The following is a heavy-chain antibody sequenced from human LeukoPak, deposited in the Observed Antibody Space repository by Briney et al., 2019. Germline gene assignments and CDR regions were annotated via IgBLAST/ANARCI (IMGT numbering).Heavy chain of an antibody. V-gene: IGHV3-23*01. CDR3: AKDRYDGTGSFDY. CDR2: ISGSGGSK. J-gene: IGHJ4*02. CDR1: GFTFSSYA. D-gene: IGHD3-22*01. Sequence: GGSLRLSCAASGFTFSSYAMSWVRQAPGQGLEWVSGISGSGGSKNYAASVKGRFTISRDNSKNTLYLQMNSLSAEDTAVYYCAKDRYDGTGSFDYWGQGTLVTVSS.